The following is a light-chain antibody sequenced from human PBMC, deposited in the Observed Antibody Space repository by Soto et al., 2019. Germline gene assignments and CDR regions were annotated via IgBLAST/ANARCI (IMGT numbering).Light chain of an antibody. CDR3: ATWDSSLTGAV. Sequence: QSVLTQPPSVSAAPGQKVTISCSGSSSNIGNNYVSWYQQLPGTAPKLLIYDSNKRPSGIPDRFSGSKSGTSATLDITGLQTGDEADYYCATWDSSLTGAVFGGGTKLTVL. CDR1: SSNIGNNY. V-gene: IGLV1-51*01. J-gene: IGLJ2*01. CDR2: DSN.